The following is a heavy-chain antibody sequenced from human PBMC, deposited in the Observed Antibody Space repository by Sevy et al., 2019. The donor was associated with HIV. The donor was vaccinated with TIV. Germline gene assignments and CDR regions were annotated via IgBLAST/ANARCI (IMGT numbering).Heavy chain of an antibody. CDR1: GFTFSKYS. D-gene: IGHD2-8*01. CDR2: LSFGCGEI. Sequence: GGSLRLSCAASGFTFSKYSMSWVRKPPGKGLDWVSILSFGCGEINYADSVKGRFTISRDNSKSSVYLQMNNLRPEDTAVYYCAREGCTKPHDYWGQGTLVTVSS. J-gene: IGHJ4*02. V-gene: IGHV3-23*01. CDR3: AREGCTKPHDY.